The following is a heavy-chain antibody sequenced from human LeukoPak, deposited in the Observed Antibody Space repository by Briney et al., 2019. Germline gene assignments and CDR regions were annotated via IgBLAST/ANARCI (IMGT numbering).Heavy chain of an antibody. Sequence: VKPSETLSLTCTVSGYSISSGYYWGWIRQPPGKGLEWIGYIYYSGSTNYNPSLKSRVTISIDTSKNQFSLKLSSVTAVDTAVYYCARLGYDILTGYRRDWFDPWGQGTLVTVSS. CDR3: ARLGYDILTGYRRDWFDP. D-gene: IGHD3-9*01. J-gene: IGHJ5*02. V-gene: IGHV4-61*01. CDR2: IYYSGST. CDR1: GYSISSGYY.